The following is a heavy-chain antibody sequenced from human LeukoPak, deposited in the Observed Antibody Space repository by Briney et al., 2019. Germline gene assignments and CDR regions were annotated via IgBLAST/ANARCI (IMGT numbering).Heavy chain of an antibody. V-gene: IGHV5-51*01. D-gene: IGHD1-14*01. J-gene: IGHJ4*02. CDR3: ARHRATGTWSDFDY. CDR2: IFAADSNT. Sequence: GESLKISCKVSGYTFTHNWIGWVRQKPGRGLEWLGFIFAADSNTAYNSSFRGQVTISVDKSIDTAYLQWGSLKASDSAIYYCARHRATGTWSDFDYWGQGTVVTVSS. CDR1: GYTFTHNW.